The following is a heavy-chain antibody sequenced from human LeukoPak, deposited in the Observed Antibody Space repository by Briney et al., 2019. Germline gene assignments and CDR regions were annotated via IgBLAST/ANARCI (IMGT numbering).Heavy chain of an antibody. D-gene: IGHD4-17*01. CDR2: IYSGGST. V-gene: IGHV3-66*01. CDR1: GFTVSSNY. J-gene: IGHJ4*02. Sequence: GGSLRLSCAASGFTVSSNYMSWVRQAPGKGLEWVSVIYSGGSTYYADSVKGRFTISRDNSKNTLYLQMNSLRAEDTAVYYCARALTTADPYFDYWGQGTLVTVSS. CDR3: ARALTTADPYFDY.